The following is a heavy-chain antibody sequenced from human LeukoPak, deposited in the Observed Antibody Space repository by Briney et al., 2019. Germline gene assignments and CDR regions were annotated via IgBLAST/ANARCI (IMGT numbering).Heavy chain of an antibody. CDR2: INPSGGST. CDR3: AREVYDFWSGSAGGFDY. V-gene: IGHV1-46*01. J-gene: IGHJ4*02. D-gene: IGHD3-3*01. Sequence: ASVKVSCKASGYTFTSYYMHWVRQVPGQGLEWMGIINPSGGSTSYAQKFQGRVTMTRDMSTSTVYMELSSLRSEDTAVYYCAREVYDFWSGSAGGFDYWGQGTLVTVSS. CDR1: GYTFTSYY.